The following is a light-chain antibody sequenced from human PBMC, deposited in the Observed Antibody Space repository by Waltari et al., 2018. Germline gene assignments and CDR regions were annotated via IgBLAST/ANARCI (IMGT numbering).Light chain of an antibody. J-gene: IGKJ3*01. CDR3: QQRSSWPELT. CDR1: QSVSSN. V-gene: IGKV3-11*01. CDR2: AAS. Sequence: EIVLTQSPATLSLSPGERATLACRASQSVSSNLAWYQQKPGQTPRLLIYAASNRATGIPARFSGSGSGTDFTLTISSLEPEDFAVYYCQQRSSWPELTFGPRTKVDIK.